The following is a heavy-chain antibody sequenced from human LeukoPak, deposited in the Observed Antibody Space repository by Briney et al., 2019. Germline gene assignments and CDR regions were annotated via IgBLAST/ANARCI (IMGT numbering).Heavy chain of an antibody. CDR3: ARGATVITIFGVVPPNWFDP. V-gene: IGHV3-21*04. Sequence: PGGSLRLSCAASGFTFSSYSMNWVRQAPGKGLEWVSSISSSSSYIYYADSVKGRFTISRDNAKNSLYLQMNSLRSEDTAVYYCARGATVITIFGVVPPNWFDPWGQGTLVTVSS. CDR2: ISSSSSYI. CDR1: GFTFSSYS. D-gene: IGHD3-3*01. J-gene: IGHJ5*02.